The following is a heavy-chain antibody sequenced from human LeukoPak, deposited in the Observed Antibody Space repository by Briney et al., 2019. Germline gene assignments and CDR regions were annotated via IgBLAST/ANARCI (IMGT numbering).Heavy chain of an antibody. J-gene: IGHJ4*02. D-gene: IGHD7-27*01. CDR1: GGSISSGGYS. V-gene: IGHV4-30-2*01. CDR2: IYHSGST. CDR3: ASLNWGKSSGPGIFDY. Sequence: PSETLSLTCAVSGGSISSGGYSWSWIRQPPGKGLEWIGYIYHSGSTYYNPSLKSRVTISVDRSKNQFSLKLSSVTAADTAVYHCASLNWGKSSGPGIFDYWGQGTLVTVSS.